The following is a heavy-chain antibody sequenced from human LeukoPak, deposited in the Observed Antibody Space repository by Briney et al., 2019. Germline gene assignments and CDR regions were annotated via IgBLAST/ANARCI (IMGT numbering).Heavy chain of an antibody. D-gene: IGHD6-13*01. Sequence: PSETLSLTCTVSGGSISSSSYYWGWIRQPPGKGLEWIGSIYYSGSTYYNPSLKSRVTISVDTSKNQFSLKLSSVTAADTAVYDCARFSSSLTKYYFDYWGQGTLVTVSS. CDR2: IYYSGST. CDR1: GGSISSSSYY. V-gene: IGHV4-39*01. CDR3: ARFSSSLTKYYFDY. J-gene: IGHJ4*02.